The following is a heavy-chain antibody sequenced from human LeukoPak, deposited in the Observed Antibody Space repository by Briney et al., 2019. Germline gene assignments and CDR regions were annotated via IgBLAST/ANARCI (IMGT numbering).Heavy chain of an antibody. Sequence: PGGSLRLSCAASGFTFSSYEMNWVRQAPGKGLEWVSDISSSDSTIYYADSVKGRFTISRDNAENSLYLHMNSLRAEDTAVYYCAREARGWRQFDYWGQGTLVTVSS. J-gene: IGHJ4*02. CDR1: GFTFSSYE. V-gene: IGHV3-48*03. CDR2: ISSSDSTI. CDR3: AREARGWRQFDY. D-gene: IGHD6-19*01.